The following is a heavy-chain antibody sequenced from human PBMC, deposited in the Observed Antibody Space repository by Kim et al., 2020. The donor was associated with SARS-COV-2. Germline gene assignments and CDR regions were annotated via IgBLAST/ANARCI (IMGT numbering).Heavy chain of an antibody. CDR3: AREVVVPAAPIYYYYGMDV. CDR2: TYYRSKWYN. CDR1: GDSVSSNSAA. V-gene: IGHV6-1*01. J-gene: IGHJ6*02. D-gene: IGHD2-2*01. Sequence: SQTLSLTCAISGDSVSSNSAAWNWIRQSPSRGLEWLGRTYYRSKWYNDYAVSVKSRITINPDTSKNQFSLQLNSVTPEDTAVYYCAREVVVPAAPIYYYYGMDVWGQGTTVTVSS.